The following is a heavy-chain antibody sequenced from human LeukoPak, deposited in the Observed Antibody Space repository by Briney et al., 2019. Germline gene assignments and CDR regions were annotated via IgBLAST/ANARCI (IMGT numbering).Heavy chain of an antibody. J-gene: IGHJ4*02. V-gene: IGHV1-69*13. D-gene: IGHD3-22*01. CDR3: ARDYYDSSGQYYFDY. Sequence: SVKVSCKASGGTFSSYAISWVRQAPGQGLEWMGGIIPIFGTANYAQKFQGRVTITADESTSTAYMELRSLRSEDTAVYYCARDYYDSSGQYYFDYWGQGTLVTVSS. CDR1: GGTFSSYA. CDR2: IIPIFGTA.